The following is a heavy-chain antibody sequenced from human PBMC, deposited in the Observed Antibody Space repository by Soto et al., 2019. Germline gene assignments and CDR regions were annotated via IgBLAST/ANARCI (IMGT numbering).Heavy chain of an antibody. CDR1: GFTFSTYA. V-gene: IGHV3-23*01. Sequence: EVQLLESGGGLVQPGGSLRLSCAASGFTFSTYAMTWVRQAPGKGLEWVSAIGGRGGTTSHLDSVRGRFTISRDDSRNTLYLVMSDLRVEDTAIYYCARGPYYGPGNFYYGVDVWGRGTTVTVSS. CDR3: ARGPYYGPGNFYYGVDV. J-gene: IGHJ6*02. CDR2: IGGRGGTT. D-gene: IGHD3-10*01.